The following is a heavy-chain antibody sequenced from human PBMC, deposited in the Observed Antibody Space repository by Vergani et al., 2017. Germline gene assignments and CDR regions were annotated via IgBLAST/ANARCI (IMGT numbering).Heavy chain of an antibody. CDR2: IKSKTDGGTT. J-gene: IGHJ4*02. CDR3: AKDSAPLGYCSGGSCPTLN. CDR1: GFTFSNAW. V-gene: IGHV3-15*01. D-gene: IGHD2-15*01. Sequence: EVQLVESGGGLVKPGGSLRLSCAASGFTFSNAWMSWVRQAPGKGLEWVGRIKSKTDGGTTDYAAPVKGRFTISRDDSKNTLYLQMNSLRAEDTAVYYCAKDSAPLGYCSGGSCPTLNWGQGTLVTVSS.